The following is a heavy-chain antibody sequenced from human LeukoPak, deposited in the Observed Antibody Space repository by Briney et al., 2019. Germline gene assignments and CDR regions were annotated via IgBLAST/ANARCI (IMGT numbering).Heavy chain of an antibody. D-gene: IGHD7-27*01. V-gene: IGHV1-2*02. J-gene: IGHJ4*02. CDR3: ARINGDREFDY. CDR2: INANSGDT. CDR1: GYTFSGHY. Sequence: ASVKVSCKASGYTFSGHYMHWVRQAPGQGVEWMGWINANSGDTRSVQKFQGRVTMTRDTSISTAYMEVSSLRSDDTAVYYCARINGDREFDYWGQGTLVTVSS.